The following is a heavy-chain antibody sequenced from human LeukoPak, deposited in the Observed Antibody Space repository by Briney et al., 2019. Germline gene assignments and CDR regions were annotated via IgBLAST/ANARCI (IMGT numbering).Heavy chain of an antibody. D-gene: IGHD3-10*01. V-gene: IGHV3-30*04. CDR3: AKDQAGAFDY. J-gene: IGHJ4*02. CDR1: GFTFSSYA. Sequence: GGSLRLSCAASGFTFSSYAMHWVRQAPGKGLEWVAVISYDGSNKYYADSVKGRFTISRDNSKNTLYLQMNSLRAEDTAVYYCAKDQAGAFDYWGQGTLVTVSS. CDR2: ISYDGSNK.